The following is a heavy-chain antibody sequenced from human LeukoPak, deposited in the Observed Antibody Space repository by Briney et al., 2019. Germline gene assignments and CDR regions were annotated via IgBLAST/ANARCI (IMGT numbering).Heavy chain of an antibody. V-gene: IGHV3-23*01. CDR3: AKRGVVIRVILVGFHKEAYYFDS. Sequence: GGSLRLSCAASGITLSNYGMSWVRQAPGKGLEWVAGSGSGGGTNYADSVKGRITISRDNPKNTLYLQMNSLRAEDTAVYFCAKRGVVIRVILVGFHKEAYYFDSWGQGALVTVSS. CDR1: GITLSNYG. J-gene: IGHJ4*02. CDR2: SGSGGGT. D-gene: IGHD3-22*01.